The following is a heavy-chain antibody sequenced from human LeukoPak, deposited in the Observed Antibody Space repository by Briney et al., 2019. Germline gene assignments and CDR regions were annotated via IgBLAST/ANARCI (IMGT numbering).Heavy chain of an antibody. Sequence: GASVKVSCKASGYTFTSYAMNWVRQAPGQGLEWMGRIIPLLGIANYAQKFQDRLTITADKSTSTAYMELNSLRSEDTAMYYCASEASRLDNWDGDYWGQGTLVTVSS. CDR2: IIPLLGIA. CDR3: ASEASRLDNWDGDY. J-gene: IGHJ4*02. CDR1: GYTFTSYA. D-gene: IGHD1-20*01. V-gene: IGHV1-69*04.